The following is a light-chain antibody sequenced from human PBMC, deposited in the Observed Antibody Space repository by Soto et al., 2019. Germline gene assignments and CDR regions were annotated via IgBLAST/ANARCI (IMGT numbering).Light chain of an antibody. CDR3: EQSYITPWT. CDR1: QRVNNY. V-gene: IGKV1-39*01. Sequence: DVQMTQSPTSLSASVGDRVNITCRASQRVNNYLNWYQLKPGEAPKLLISAASTLQIGVPSRFGGSGCAAMCTLANSGLQPEDYAAYYCEQSYITPWTFGQGTKVDIK. CDR2: AAS. J-gene: IGKJ1*01.